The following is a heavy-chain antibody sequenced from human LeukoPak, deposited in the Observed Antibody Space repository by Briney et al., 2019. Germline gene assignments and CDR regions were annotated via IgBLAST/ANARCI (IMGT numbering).Heavy chain of an antibody. CDR3: ARGERYCSSTSCPQYWFDP. CDR2: INPNSGGT. CDR1: GYTFTGYY. D-gene: IGHD2-2*01. J-gene: IGHJ5*02. V-gene: IGHV1-2*02. Sequence: EASVKVSCKSSGYTFTGYYMHWVRPAPGQGLEWMGWINPNSGGTNYAQKFQGRVTMTRDTSISTAYMELRSLRSDDTAVYYCARGERYCSSTSCPQYWFDPWGQGTLVTVSS.